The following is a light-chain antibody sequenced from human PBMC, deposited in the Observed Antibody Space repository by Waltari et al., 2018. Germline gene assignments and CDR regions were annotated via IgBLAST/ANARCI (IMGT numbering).Light chain of an antibody. Sequence: SALTQPASVSGSPGQSISISCSGISSVPGSYNFVSWYQQYPGKAPRLLISEVSNRPSGISRRFSASKSATTAYLNISGLQTEDEADYYCACDANDLSLLFGGGTKLTVL. J-gene: IGLJ2*01. V-gene: IGLV2-14*01. CDR1: SSVPGSYNF. CDR3: ACDANDLSLL. CDR2: EVS.